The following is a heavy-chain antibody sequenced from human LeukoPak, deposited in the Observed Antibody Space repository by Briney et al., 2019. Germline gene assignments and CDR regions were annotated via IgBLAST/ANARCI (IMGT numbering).Heavy chain of an antibody. Sequence: SVKVSRKASGNSFTTYVVSRVRQAPEQGLEWMGGIIPLFGSPDYTQKFQGRVTITADEPASTVYMELSSRRSEDTAVYYCATVGSLDLRYYYYYMDGWGKGTMVTVSS. CDR1: GNSFTTYV. CDR2: IIPLFGSP. J-gene: IGHJ6*03. V-gene: IGHV1-69*01. CDR3: ATVGSLDLRYYYYYMDG. D-gene: IGHD1-1*01.